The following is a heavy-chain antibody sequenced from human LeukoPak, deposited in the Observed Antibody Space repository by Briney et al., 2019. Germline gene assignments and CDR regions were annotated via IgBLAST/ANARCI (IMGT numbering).Heavy chain of an antibody. CDR3: AHMGETRDLLD. CDR2: IYWGDDK. D-gene: IGHD3-16*01. J-gene: IGHJ4*02. V-gene: IGHV2-5*02. Sequence: EWLSLIYWGDDKRYSPSLKSRLTITKDTSKNQVVLTMTNMDPVDTATYYCAHMGETRDLLDWGQGTLVTVSS.